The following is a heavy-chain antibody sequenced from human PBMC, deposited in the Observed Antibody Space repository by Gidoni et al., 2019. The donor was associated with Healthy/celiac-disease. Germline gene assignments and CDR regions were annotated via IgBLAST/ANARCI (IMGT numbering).Heavy chain of an antibody. CDR1: GFTFSSYG. V-gene: IGHV3-33*01. J-gene: IGHJ6*02. CDR2: IWYDGSNK. Sequence: QVQLVESGGGVVQPGRSLRLSCAASGFTFSSYGMHWVRQAPGKGLEWVAVIWYDGSNKYYADSVKGRFTISRDNSKNTLYLQMNSLRAEDTAVYYCARDLDSSSWFDPPLYGMDVWGQGTTVTVSS. D-gene: IGHD6-13*01. CDR3: ARDLDSSSWFDPPLYGMDV.